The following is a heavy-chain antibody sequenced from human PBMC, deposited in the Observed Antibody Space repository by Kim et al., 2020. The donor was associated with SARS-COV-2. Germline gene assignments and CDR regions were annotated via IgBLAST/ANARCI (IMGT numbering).Heavy chain of an antibody. Sequence: ASVKVSCKASGYTFTGYYMHWVRQAPGQGLEWMGWINPNSGGTNYAQKFQGRVTMTRDTSISTAYMELSRLRSDDTAVYYCARGGVVLNYDFWSGYYPHYYYYYMDIWGKGTTVTVSS. V-gene: IGHV1-2*02. D-gene: IGHD3-3*01. CDR2: INPNSGGT. CDR1: GYTFTGYY. CDR3: ARGGVVLNYDFWSGYYPHYYYYYMDI. J-gene: IGHJ6*03.